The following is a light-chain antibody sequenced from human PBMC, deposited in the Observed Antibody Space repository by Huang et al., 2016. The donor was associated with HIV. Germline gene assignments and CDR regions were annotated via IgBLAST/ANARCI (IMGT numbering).Light chain of an antibody. J-gene: IGKJ5*01. Sequence: DIQLTQSPSFLSASVGDNVTITCRASQSISTYLNWYQQKPRSAPMLLVYAAASLHRGVSTRFSCSGSGTDFTLTISSLQPEDYATYYCQQNYVIPPITFGQGTRLEIK. CDR2: AAA. V-gene: IGKV1-39*01. CDR1: QSISTY. CDR3: QQNYVIPPIT.